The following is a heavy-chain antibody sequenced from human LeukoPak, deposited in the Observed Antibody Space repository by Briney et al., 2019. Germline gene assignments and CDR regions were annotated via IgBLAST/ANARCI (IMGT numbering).Heavy chain of an antibody. CDR3: ARRGYCSSTSCYATYDWFDP. CDR2: IYYSGST. CDR1: GGSISSYY. D-gene: IGHD2-2*01. V-gene: IGHV4-59*08. Sequence: SETLSLTCTVSGGSISSYYWSWIRQPPGKGLEWIGYIYYSGSTNYNPSLKSRVAISVDTSKNQFSLKLSSVTAADTAVYYCARRGYCSSTSCYATYDWFDPWGQGTLVTVSS. J-gene: IGHJ5*02.